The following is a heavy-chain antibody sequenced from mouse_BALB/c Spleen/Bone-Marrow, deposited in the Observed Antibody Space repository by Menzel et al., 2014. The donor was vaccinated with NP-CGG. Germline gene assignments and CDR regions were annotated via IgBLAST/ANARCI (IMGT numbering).Heavy chain of an antibody. CDR1: GFTFSDYY. V-gene: IGHV5-4*02. Sequence: EVQRVESGGGLVKPGGSLKLSCAASGFTFSDYYMYWVRQTQEKRLEWVATISDGGSYTYYPDSVKGRFTISRDNAKNNLYLQMSSLKSEDTAMYYCARVVTTATLYWYFDVWGAGTTVTVSS. CDR2: ISDGGSYT. CDR3: ARVVTTATLYWYFDV. D-gene: IGHD1-2*01. J-gene: IGHJ1*01.